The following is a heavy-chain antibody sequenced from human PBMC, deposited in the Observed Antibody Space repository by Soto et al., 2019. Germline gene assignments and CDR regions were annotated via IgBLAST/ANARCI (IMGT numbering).Heavy chain of an antibody. CDR1: GYTFTSYG. CDR3: ARLWFGELSSGMDV. J-gene: IGHJ6*02. Sequence: QVQLVQSGAEVKKPGASVKVSCKASGYTFTSYGISWVRQAPGQGLEWMGWISAYNGNTNYAQKHQGRVTMTTDTPTGTADWELMSLRSDDTAVYYCARLWFGELSSGMDVWGQGTTVTVSS. D-gene: IGHD3-10*01. V-gene: IGHV1-18*01. CDR2: ISAYNGNT.